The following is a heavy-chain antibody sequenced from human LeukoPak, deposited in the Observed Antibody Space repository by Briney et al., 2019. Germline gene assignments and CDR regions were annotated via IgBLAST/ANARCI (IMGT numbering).Heavy chain of an antibody. D-gene: IGHD1-7*01. V-gene: IGHV4-34*01. J-gene: IGHJ4*02. CDR2: VNQRGGV. Sequence: SETLSLTCAVYGGSFSGYSWTWIRQPPGKGLEWIGEVNQRGGVSYNPSLKSRVSISVDTSKNQFSLKLTSVTAADTAVYFCAIGGVGTRLQNGGQGSLVTVSS. CDR1: GGSFSGYS. CDR3: AIGGVGTRLQN.